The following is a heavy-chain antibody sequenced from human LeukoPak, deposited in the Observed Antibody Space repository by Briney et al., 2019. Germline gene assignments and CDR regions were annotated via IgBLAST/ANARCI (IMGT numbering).Heavy chain of an antibody. CDR2: ISGSSSHI. V-gene: IGHV3-21*01. J-gene: IGHJ4*02. D-gene: IGHD4-23*01. CDR3: TSDTYSRWQTDY. Sequence: PGRSLRLSCAAARFTFSSYGMNWVRQVEGKGLEWVSSISGSSSHIYSADSLKGRFTISRDNAKNSLYLQMSSLRAEDTAVYYCTSDTYSRWQTDYWGQGTLVTVSS. CDR1: RFTFSSYG.